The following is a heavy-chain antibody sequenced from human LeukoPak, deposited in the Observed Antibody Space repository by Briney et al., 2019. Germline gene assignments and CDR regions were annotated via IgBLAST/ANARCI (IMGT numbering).Heavy chain of an antibody. V-gene: IGHV3-30*02. J-gene: IGHJ4*02. CDR3: AKDPQNYDFWSGYYLDY. D-gene: IGHD3-3*01. Sequence: GGSLRLSCAASGFTFSSYGMHWVRQAPGKGLEWVAFIRYDGSNKYYADSVKGRFTISRDNSKNTLYLQMDSLRAEDTAVYYCAKDPQNYDFWSGYYLDYWGQGTLVTVSS. CDR1: GFTFSSYG. CDR2: IRYDGSNK.